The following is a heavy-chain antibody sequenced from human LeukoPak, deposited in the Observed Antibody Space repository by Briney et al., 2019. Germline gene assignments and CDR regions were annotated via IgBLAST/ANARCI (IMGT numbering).Heavy chain of an antibody. V-gene: IGHV5-51*01. D-gene: IGHD2-8*01. CDR1: GYTFSSYW. Sequence: RGESLKISCKGSGYTFSSYWIGWGRQMPGKGLEWMGIIYPDDSDTRYSPSFQGQVTILADKSISTAYLQWSSLKASDTAMYYCARLAYCSNDVCYSNYYYSMDVWGKGTTVTVSS. CDR3: ARLAYCSNDVCYSNYYYSMDV. J-gene: IGHJ6*03. CDR2: IYPDDSDT.